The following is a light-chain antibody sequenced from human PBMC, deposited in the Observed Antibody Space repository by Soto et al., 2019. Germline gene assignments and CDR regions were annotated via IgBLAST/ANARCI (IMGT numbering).Light chain of an antibody. CDR2: DAS. Sequence: EIILTQSPGAVSLSPGERATLSCRASQSVSSYLAWYQQTPGQAPRLLIYDASTRATGIPARFSGSGSGTEFTLTISSLQSEDFAVYFCQQYNNWPPWTSAQGTKVDIK. J-gene: IGKJ1*01. CDR1: QSVSSY. CDR3: QQYNNWPPWT. V-gene: IGKV3-15*01.